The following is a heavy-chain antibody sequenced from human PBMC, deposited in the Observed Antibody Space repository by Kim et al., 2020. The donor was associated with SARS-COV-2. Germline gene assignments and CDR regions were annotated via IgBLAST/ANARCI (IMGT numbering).Heavy chain of an antibody. V-gene: IGHV3-23*03. D-gene: IGHD3-9*01. Sequence: GGSLRLSCAASGFPFSDYAMSWVRQAPGKGPEWLSVIYRGGGTTYFADSVQGRFSISRDDSKDTLYLQMDSLRAEDSALYYCVTNGYYNYGFYFDNWGQG. CDR1: GFPFSDYA. CDR3: VTNGYYNYGFYFDN. CDR2: IYRGGGTT. J-gene: IGHJ4*02.